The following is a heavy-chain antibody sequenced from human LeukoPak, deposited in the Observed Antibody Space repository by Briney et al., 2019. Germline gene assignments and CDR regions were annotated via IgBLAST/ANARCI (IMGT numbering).Heavy chain of an antibody. Sequence: ASVKVSCKASGYAFTSYGISWVRQAPGQGLEWMGWISAYNGNTSYAQKLQGRVTMSTDTSTSTAYMELRSLRSDDTAVYYCARDNPSHYDSSGYYSRRPYYFDYWGQGTLVTVSS. V-gene: IGHV1-18*01. J-gene: IGHJ4*02. CDR3: ARDNPSHYDSSGYYSRRPYYFDY. CDR1: GYAFTSYG. D-gene: IGHD3-22*01. CDR2: ISAYNGNT.